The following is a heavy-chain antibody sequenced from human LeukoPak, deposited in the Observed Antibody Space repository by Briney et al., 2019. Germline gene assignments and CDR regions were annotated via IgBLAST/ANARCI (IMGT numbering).Heavy chain of an antibody. CDR1: GLRFSTYW. V-gene: IGHV3-7*01. Sequence: PGGSLRLSCAASGLRFSTYWMTWVRQAPGKGLECVANIKTDGSEKYYPDSVKGRFTVSRDNARNLLYLQMNSLRVEDTAVEYYSSNLADDSSGWGQGTLVTVSS. D-gene: IGHD3-22*01. J-gene: IGHJ4*02. CDR3: SSNLADDSSG. CDR2: IKTDGSEK.